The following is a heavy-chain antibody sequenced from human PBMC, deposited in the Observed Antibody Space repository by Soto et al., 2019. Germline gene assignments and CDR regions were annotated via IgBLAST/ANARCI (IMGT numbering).Heavy chain of an antibody. V-gene: IGHV4-61*08. CDR2: IYYSGST. J-gene: IGHJ5*02. Sequence: SETLSLTCTVSGGSVISGDYYWIWIRQPPGKGLEWIGYIYYSGSTNYNPSLKSRVSISLDTSKNQFSLRLTSVTAADTAVYYCARIPVDTYMINWFDPWGQGTLVTVSS. CDR1: GGSVISGDYY. D-gene: IGHD5-18*01. CDR3: ARIPVDTYMINWFDP.